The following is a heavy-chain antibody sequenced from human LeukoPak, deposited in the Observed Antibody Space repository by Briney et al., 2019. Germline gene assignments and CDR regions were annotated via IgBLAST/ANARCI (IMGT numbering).Heavy chain of an antibody. CDR3: ARYYGSGSYYNWFDP. D-gene: IGHD3-10*01. J-gene: IGHJ5*02. CDR2: IYTSGST. Sequence: TLSLTCTVSGGSISSGSYYWSWIRQPAGKGLEWIGRIYTSGSTNYNPSLKSRVTISVDTSKNQFSLKLSSVTAADTAVYYCARYYGSGSYYNWFDPWGREPWSPSPQ. V-gene: IGHV4-61*02. CDR1: GGSISSGSYY.